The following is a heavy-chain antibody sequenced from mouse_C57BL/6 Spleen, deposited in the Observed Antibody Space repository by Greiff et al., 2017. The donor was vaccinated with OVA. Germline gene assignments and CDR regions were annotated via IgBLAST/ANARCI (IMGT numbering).Heavy chain of an antibody. Sequence: QVQLQQPGAELVKPGASVKLSCKASGYTFTSYWMQWVKQRPGQGLEWIGEIDPSDSYTNYNQKFKGKATLTVDTSSSTAYMQRSSLTSEDSAVYYCARRGGLFDYWGQGTTLTVSS. CDR3: ARRGGLFDY. D-gene: IGHD3-3*01. J-gene: IGHJ2*01. CDR2: IDPSDSYT. V-gene: IGHV1-50*01. CDR1: GYTFTSYW.